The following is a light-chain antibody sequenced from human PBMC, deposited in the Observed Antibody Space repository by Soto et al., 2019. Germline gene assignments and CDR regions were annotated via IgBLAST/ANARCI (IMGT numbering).Light chain of an antibody. J-gene: IGKJ5*01. Sequence: EIVLAQSPATLSLSPGERATLSCRASQSVSIYLAWYQQKPGQAPRLLIYDASNRATGIPARFSGSGSGTDFTLTISSLEPDDFAVYYCQQRSNGPPKITFGKGTRLESK. CDR2: DAS. CDR3: QQRSNGPPKIT. V-gene: IGKV3-11*01. CDR1: QSVSIY.